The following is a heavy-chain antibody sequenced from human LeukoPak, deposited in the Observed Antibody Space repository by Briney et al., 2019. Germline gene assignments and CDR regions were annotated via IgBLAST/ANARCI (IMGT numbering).Heavy chain of an antibody. CDR3: ARERNRIAVAGTFDY. CDR2: ISSSGSTI. V-gene: IGHV3-11*04. D-gene: IGHD6-19*01. CDR1: GFTFSDYY. Sequence: EAGGSLRLSCAASGFTFSDYYMSWIRQAPGKGLEWVSYISSSGSTIYYADSVKGRFTISRDNAKNSLYLQMNSLRAEDTAVYYCARERNRIAVAGTFDYWGQGTLVTVSS. J-gene: IGHJ4*02.